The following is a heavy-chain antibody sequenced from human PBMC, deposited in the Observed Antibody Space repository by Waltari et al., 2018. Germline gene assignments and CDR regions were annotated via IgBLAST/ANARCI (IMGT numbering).Heavy chain of an antibody. V-gene: IGHV3-21*02. CDR3: ARVGVGSSWFDY. D-gene: IGHD6-13*01. CDR1: GLTFSSYT. CDR2: IGIGGTAADK. J-gene: IGHJ4*02. Sequence: EVRLVETGGGLVKPGGPLPLSCAASGLTFSSYTMNWVRQAPGKGLEWVAYIGIGGTAADKDYADSVKGRFTISRDNTKNSLFLQLNNLRVEDTAVYYCARVGVGSSWFDYWGQGTLVTVSS.